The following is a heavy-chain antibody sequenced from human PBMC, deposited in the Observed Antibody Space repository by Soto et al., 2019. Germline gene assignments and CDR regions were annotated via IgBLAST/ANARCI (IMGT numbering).Heavy chain of an antibody. V-gene: IGHV3-30*18. CDR3: AKDWGFVVVTATRSGPIDY. D-gene: IGHD2-21*02. CDR1: GFTFSSYG. Sequence: GGSLRLSCAASGFTFSSYGMHWVRQAPGKGLEWVAVISYDGSNKYYAGSVKGRFTISRDNSKNTLYLQMNSLRAEDTAVYYCAKDWGFVVVTATRSGPIDYWCQGT. CDR2: ISYDGSNK. J-gene: IGHJ4*02.